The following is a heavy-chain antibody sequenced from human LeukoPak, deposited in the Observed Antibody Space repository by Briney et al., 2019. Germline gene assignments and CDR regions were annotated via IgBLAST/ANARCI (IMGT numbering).Heavy chain of an antibody. J-gene: IGHJ4*02. V-gene: IGHV1-69*05. CDR3: PSCYSSGWYGVLDY. CDR2: IIPIFGTA. D-gene: IGHD6-19*01. Sequence: SVKVSCKASGGTFSSYAISWVRQAPGQGLEWMGRIIPIFGTANYAQKFQGRVTITTDESTSTAYMELSSLRSEDTAVYYCPSCYSSGWYGVLDYWGQGTLVTVSS. CDR1: GGTFSSYA.